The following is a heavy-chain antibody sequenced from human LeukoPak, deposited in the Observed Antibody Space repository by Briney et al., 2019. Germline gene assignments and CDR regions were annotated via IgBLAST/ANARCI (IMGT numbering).Heavy chain of an antibody. J-gene: IGHJ4*02. CDR2: IIPIFGTA. CDR1: GGTFSSYA. CDR3: ARGGGITMTLDY. Sequence: SVKVSCKASGGTFSSYAISWVRQAPGQGLEWMGGIIPIFGTANYAQKFQGRVTITADESTSTAYMELSSLRSEDTAVYSCARGGGITMTLDYWGQGTLVTVSS. D-gene: IGHD3-22*01. V-gene: IGHV1-69*13.